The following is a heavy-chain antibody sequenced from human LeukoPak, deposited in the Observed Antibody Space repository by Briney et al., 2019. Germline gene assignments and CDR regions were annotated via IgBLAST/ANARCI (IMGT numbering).Heavy chain of an antibody. CDR2: IYYSGST. J-gene: IGHJ4*02. CDR1: GGSISSYY. V-gene: IGHV4-59*08. CDR3: ARHEGYSSSQPFGY. D-gene: IGHD6-13*01. Sequence: SETLSLTCTVSGGSISSYYWSWIRQPPGKGLEWIGYIYYSGSTNYNPSLKSRVTISVDTSENQFSLKLSSVTAADTAVYYCARHEGYSSSQPFGYWGQGTLVTVSS.